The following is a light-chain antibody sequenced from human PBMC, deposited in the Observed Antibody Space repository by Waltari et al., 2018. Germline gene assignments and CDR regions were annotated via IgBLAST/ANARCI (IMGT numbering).Light chain of an antibody. CDR3: SSYAGSFPYV. J-gene: IGLJ1*01. CDR1: GSHVRRYTS. CDR2: EVS. V-gene: IGLV2-8*01. Sequence: QSALTQPPSASGSPGPTVTLSCTATGSHVRRYTSAPWYQQHPGKAPKLMSYEVSKRPSGVPDRFSGSKSGNTASLTVSGLQSEDEADYYCSSYAGSFPYVFGTGTKVTVL.